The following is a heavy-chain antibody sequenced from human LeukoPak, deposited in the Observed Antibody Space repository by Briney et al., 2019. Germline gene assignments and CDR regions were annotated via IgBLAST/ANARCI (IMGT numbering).Heavy chain of an antibody. J-gene: IGHJ4*02. CDR2: ISGSGGST. V-gene: IGHV3-23*01. Sequence: PGGSLRLSCAAPGFTFSSYAMSWVRQAPGKGLEWVSAISGSGGSTYYADSVKGRFTISRDNSKNTLYLQMNSLRAEDTAVYYCAKPDCSGGSCYGTDYWGQGTLVTVSS. CDR3: AKPDCSGGSCYGTDY. D-gene: IGHD2-15*01. CDR1: GFTFSSYA.